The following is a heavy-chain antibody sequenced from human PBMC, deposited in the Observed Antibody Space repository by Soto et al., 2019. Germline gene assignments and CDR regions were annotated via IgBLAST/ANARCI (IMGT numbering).Heavy chain of an antibody. CDR1: GFTFSSHA. V-gene: IGHV3-23*01. J-gene: IGHJ4*02. CDR3: AKDLETMIRGVIRPFDY. D-gene: IGHD3-10*01. CDR2: ISGSGDST. Sequence: GGSLRLSCAASGFTFSSHAMSWVRQAPGKGPEWVSVISGSGDSTYYADPVKGRFTISRDNSKNTLYLQMNSLRAEDTAIYYCAKDLETMIRGVIRPFDYWGQGTLVTVSS.